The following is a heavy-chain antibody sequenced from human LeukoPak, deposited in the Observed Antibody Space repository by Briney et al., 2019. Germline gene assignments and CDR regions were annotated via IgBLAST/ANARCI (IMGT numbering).Heavy chain of an antibody. CDR2: IYYSGNT. J-gene: IGHJ4*02. CDR3: ARVGESGSGYLDY. CDR1: GGSINSYH. D-gene: IGHD3-22*01. Sequence: SETLSLTRGVSGGSINSYHWSWIRQPPGKGLEWIGYIYYSGNTDYSPSLKGRVTISVDTSENQFSLKLSSVTAADTAVYYCARVGESGSGYLDYWGQGTLVTVSS. V-gene: IGHV4-59*12.